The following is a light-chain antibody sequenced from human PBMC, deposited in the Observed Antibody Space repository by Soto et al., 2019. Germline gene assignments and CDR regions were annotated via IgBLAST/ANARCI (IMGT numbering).Light chain of an antibody. Sequence: QSVLTQPASVSGSPGQSIAISCTGTSSDVGGYNYVSWYQQHPGKAPKLMIQDVSNRPSGVSDRFSGSKSGNTASLTISGLQAEDEADYYCSSYTGSSTHVFGTGTKVTVL. V-gene: IGLV2-14*01. CDR2: DVS. CDR1: SSDVGGYNY. CDR3: SSYTGSSTHV. J-gene: IGLJ1*01.